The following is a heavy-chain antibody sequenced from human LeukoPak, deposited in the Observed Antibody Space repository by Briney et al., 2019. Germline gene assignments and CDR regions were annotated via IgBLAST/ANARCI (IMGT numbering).Heavy chain of an antibody. CDR3: ARDMGWQQFDQ. V-gene: IGHV3-7*01. Sequence: GGSLRLSGVASRFTFSIYWMTWVRQAPGKGLERAANINKDGGEKYYMESVKGRFTISRDNAKNSLYLQMNSLTVEDTAVYYCARDMGWQQFDQWGQGTLVTVSS. CDR1: RFTFSIYW. CDR2: INKDGGEK. J-gene: IGHJ4*02. D-gene: IGHD5-24*01.